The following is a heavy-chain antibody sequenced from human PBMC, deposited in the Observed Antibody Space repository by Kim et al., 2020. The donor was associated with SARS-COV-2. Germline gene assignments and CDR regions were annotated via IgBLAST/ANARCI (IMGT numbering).Heavy chain of an antibody. J-gene: IGHJ4*02. Sequence: GGNKYYADSVKGRFTISRDNSKNTLYLQMNSLRAEDTAVYYCAKETSSGWYWGQGTLVTVSS. CDR3: AKETSSGWY. CDR2: GGNK. V-gene: IGHV3-23*01. D-gene: IGHD6-19*01.